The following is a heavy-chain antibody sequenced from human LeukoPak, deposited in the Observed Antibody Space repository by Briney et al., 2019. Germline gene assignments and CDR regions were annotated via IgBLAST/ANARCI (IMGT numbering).Heavy chain of an antibody. CDR2: INHSGST. V-gene: IGHV4-34*01. D-gene: IGHD3-10*01. J-gene: IGHJ4*02. Sequence: SETLSLTCAVYGGSFSGYYWSWIRQPPGKGLEWIGEINHSGSTNYNPSLKSRVTISVDTSKNQFSLKLSSVTAADTAVYYCARCAFNYGSGSIPYYFDYWGQGTLVTVSS. CDR3: ARCAFNYGSGSIPYYFDY. CDR1: GGSFSGYY.